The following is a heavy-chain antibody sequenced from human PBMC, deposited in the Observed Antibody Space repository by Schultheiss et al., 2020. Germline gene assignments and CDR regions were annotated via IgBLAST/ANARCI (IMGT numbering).Heavy chain of an antibody. D-gene: IGHD6-19*01. CDR1: GGSFSGYY. J-gene: IGHJ4*02. CDR2: IYHSGST. CDR3: ARRDSSGWYKFDY. V-gene: IGHV4-34*01. Sequence: SETLSLTCAVYGGSFSGYYWSWIRQPPGKGLEWIGEIYHSGSTNYNPSLKSRVTISVDKSKNQFSLKLSSVTAADTAVYYCARRDSSGWYKFDYWGQGTLVTVSS.